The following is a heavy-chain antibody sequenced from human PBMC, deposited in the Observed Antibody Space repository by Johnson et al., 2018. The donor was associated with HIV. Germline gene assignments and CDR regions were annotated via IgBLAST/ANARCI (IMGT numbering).Heavy chain of an antibody. D-gene: IGHD4-17*01. CDR3: AKGRWEATTYDDAFDI. V-gene: IGHV3-30*04. CDR1: GFTFSSYA. Sequence: QMLLVESGGGVVQPGRSLRLSCAASGFTFSSYAMHWVRQAPGKGLEWVVTISYDGSNKYYADSVKGRFTISRDNSKNTLYLQMNSLRAEDTAVYYCAKGRWEATTYDDAFDIWGQGTMVTVSS. J-gene: IGHJ3*02. CDR2: ISYDGSNK.